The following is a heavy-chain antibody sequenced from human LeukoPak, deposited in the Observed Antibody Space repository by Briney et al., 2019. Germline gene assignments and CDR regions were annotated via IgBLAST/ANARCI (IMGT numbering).Heavy chain of an antibody. V-gene: IGHV4-39*07. CDR3: ATSREFLRWLVD. Sequence: SETLSLTCTVSGGSISSSSYYWSWIRQPPGKGLEWIGEINHSGSTNYNPSLKSRVTISVDTSKNQFSLKLSSVTAADTAVYYCATSREFLRWLVDWGQGTLVTVSS. D-gene: IGHD6-19*01. CDR2: INHSGST. J-gene: IGHJ4*02. CDR1: GGSISSSSYY.